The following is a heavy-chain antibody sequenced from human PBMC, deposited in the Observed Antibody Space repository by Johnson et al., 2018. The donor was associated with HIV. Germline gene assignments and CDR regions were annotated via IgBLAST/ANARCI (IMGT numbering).Heavy chain of an antibody. CDR2: INWYGGST. J-gene: IGHJ3*02. V-gene: IGHV3-20*04. Sequence: VQLVESGGGVVRPGGSLRLSCAASGFTFDDYGISWVRQAPGKGLEWVSGINWYGGSTGYADSVKGRFPISRDTATNSLYLQMHSLRAEDTAVYYCARDKVLGYTFGSPRDGFDIWGQGTMVTVSS. CDR3: ARDKVLGYTFGSPRDGFDI. CDR1: GFTFDDYG. D-gene: IGHD3-3*01.